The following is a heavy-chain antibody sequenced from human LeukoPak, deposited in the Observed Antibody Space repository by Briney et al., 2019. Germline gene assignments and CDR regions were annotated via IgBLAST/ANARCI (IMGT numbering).Heavy chain of an antibody. J-gene: IGHJ6*03. Sequence: SGGSLRLSCAASGFTFSSYAMHWVRQAPGKGLEWVALISYDGSNKYYADSVKGRFTISRDNSKNTLYLQMNSLRAEDTAVYYCAKDRSFYYMDVWGKGTTVTISS. CDR3: AKDRSFYYMDV. V-gene: IGHV3-30*04. CDR2: ISYDGSNK. CDR1: GFTFSSYA.